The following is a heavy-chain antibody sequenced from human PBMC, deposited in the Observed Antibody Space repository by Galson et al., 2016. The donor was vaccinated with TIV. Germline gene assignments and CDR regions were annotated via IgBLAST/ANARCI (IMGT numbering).Heavy chain of an antibody. Sequence: CAISGDSVSSNSAAWNWIRQSPSRGLEWLGRTYYRSKWYNDYALSVKSRITINPDTSKNQVSLQLDSVTPEDTAVYYCARATPSVLGVVMTLDYWGQGTLVTVSS. CDR3: ARATPSVLGVVMTLDY. CDR2: TYYRSKWYN. J-gene: IGHJ4*02. D-gene: IGHD3-3*01. V-gene: IGHV6-1*01. CDR1: GDSVSSNSAA.